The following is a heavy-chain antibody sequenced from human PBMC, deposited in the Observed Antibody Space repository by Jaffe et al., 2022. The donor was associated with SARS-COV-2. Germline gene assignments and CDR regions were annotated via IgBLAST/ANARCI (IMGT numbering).Heavy chain of an antibody. CDR3: ATGLDRGSWYPGYYYGMDV. Sequence: QVQLVQSGAEVKKPGASVKVSCKVSGYTLTELSMHWVRQAPGKGLEWMGGFDPEDGETIYAQKFQGRVTMTEDTSTDTAYMELSSLRSEDTAVYYCATGLDRGSWYPGYYYGMDVWGQGTTVTVSS. CDR1: GYTLTELS. J-gene: IGHJ6*02. D-gene: IGHD6-13*01. V-gene: IGHV1-24*01. CDR2: FDPEDGET.